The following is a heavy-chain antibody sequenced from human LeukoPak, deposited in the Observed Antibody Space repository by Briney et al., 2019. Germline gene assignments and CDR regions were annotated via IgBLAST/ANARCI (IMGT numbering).Heavy chain of an antibody. Sequence: SETLSLICAVYGGSFSGYYWSWIRQPPGKGLEWIGEINHSGSTNYNPSLKSRVTISVDTSKNQFSLKLSSVTAADTAVYYCARVGSAGTDYWGQGTLVTVSS. CDR1: GGSFSGYY. CDR3: ARVGSAGTDY. V-gene: IGHV4-34*01. CDR2: INHSGST. D-gene: IGHD6-19*01. J-gene: IGHJ4*02.